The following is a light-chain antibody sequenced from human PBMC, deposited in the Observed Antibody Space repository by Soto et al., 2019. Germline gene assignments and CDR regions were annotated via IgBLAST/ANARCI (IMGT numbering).Light chain of an antibody. J-gene: IGKJ4*01. CDR1: QSVSSKF. CDR2: DAS. V-gene: IGKV3D-20*01. Sequence: EIVLTQSPATLSLSPGDSATLSCGASQSVSSKFLAWYQQKPGLAPRLLIYDASIRATGIPDRFSGSGSGTDFTLTISRLAPEDFALYYCHQYGDSPLTFGGGTKLEI. CDR3: HQYGDSPLT.